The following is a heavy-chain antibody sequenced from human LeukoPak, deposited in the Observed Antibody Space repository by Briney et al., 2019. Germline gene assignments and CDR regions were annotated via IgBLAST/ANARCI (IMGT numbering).Heavy chain of an antibody. D-gene: IGHD2-2*01. CDR2: IQSDGGNE. J-gene: IGHJ4*02. Sequence: GGSLRLSCAASGFSFSTSGMHWIRQAPGKGLEWVAFIQSDGGNEYYADSVKGRFTISRDNSKNTVHLQMNSLRAEDTAVYYCARDGGSAMPFDYWGQGTLVTVSS. CDR3: ARDGGSAMPFDY. V-gene: IGHV3-30*02. CDR1: GFSFSTSG.